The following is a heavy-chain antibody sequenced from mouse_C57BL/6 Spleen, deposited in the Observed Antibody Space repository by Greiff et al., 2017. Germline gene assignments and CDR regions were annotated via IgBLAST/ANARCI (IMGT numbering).Heavy chain of an antibody. CDR1: GYTFTDYN. Sequence: EVKLLESGPELVKPGASVKMSCKASGYTFTDYNMHWVKQSHGKSLEWIGYINPNNGGTSYNQKFKGKATLTVNKSSSTAYMQLRSLTSEDSAVYYCAWGDFFAYWGQGTLVTVSA. V-gene: IGHV1-22*01. CDR2: INPNNGGT. J-gene: IGHJ3*01. CDR3: AWGDFFAY. D-gene: IGHD2-13*01.